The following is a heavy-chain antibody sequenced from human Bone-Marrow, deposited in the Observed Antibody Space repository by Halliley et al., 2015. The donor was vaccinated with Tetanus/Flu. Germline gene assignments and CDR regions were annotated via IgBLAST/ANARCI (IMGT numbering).Heavy chain of an antibody. CDR1: GFTFRNYE. J-gene: IGHJ4*02. V-gene: IGHV3-48*03. CDR2: ISNSGGVT. Sequence: SLRLSCVGSGFTFRNYEMSWVRQAPGKGLEWVSYISNSGGVTFYAKSVKGRFTISRDNAKNSLSLQMKNLRPEDTAVYSCARDAAIQGDSGDDGEEYFFDLWGQGTLVTVSS. CDR3: ARDAAIQGDSGDDGEEYFFDL. D-gene: IGHD4-17*01.